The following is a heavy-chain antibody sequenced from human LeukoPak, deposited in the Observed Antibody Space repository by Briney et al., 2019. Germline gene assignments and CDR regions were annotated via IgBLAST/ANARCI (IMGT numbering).Heavy chain of an antibody. Sequence: ASVKVSCKASGYTFTNYGISWVRQAPGQGLEWMGWISAYNGNTNYAQKLQGRVTMTTDTSTSTAYMELRSLRSDDTAVYYCARVLRQQQLVLEFDYWGQGTLVTVSS. CDR3: ARVLRQQQLVLEFDY. CDR2: ISAYNGNT. V-gene: IGHV1-18*01. D-gene: IGHD6-13*01. J-gene: IGHJ4*02. CDR1: GYTFTNYG.